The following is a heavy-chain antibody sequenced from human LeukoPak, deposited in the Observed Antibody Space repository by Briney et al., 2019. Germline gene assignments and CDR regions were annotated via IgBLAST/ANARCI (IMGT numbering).Heavy chain of an antibody. CDR3: ARAAGYSSSWYRYYGMDV. Sequence: ASVKVSCKASGYTFTSYDINWVRQATGQGLKWMGWMNPNSGNTGYAQKFQGRVTMTRNTSISTAYMELSSLRSEDTAVYYCARAAGYSSSWYRYYGMDVWGQGTTVTVSS. CDR1: GYTFTSYD. D-gene: IGHD6-13*01. J-gene: IGHJ6*02. CDR2: MNPNSGNT. V-gene: IGHV1-8*01.